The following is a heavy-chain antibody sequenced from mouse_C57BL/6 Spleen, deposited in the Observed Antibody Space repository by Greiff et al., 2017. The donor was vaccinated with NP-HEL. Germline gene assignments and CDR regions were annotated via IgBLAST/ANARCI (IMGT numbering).Heavy chain of an antibody. Sequence: EVKLMESGGGLVKPGGSLKLSCAASGFTFSSYAMSWVRQTPEKRLEWVATISDGGSYTYYPDNVKGRFTISRDNAKNNLYLQMSHLKSEDTAMYYCASDECTWFAYWGQGTLVTVSA. CDR1: GFTFSSYA. CDR2: ISDGGSYT. D-gene: IGHD2-3*01. V-gene: IGHV5-4*03. J-gene: IGHJ3*01. CDR3: ASDECTWFAY.